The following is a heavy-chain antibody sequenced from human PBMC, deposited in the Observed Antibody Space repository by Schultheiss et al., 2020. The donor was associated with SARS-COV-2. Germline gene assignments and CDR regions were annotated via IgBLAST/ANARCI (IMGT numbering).Heavy chain of an antibody. CDR3: ARAPGYCSGGSCYPYGMGV. CDR2: ISSSGSTI. V-gene: IGHV3-11*04. CDR1: EFTFSDYY. Sequence: GGSLRLSCAASEFTFSDYYMSWIRQAPGKGLEWVSYISSSGSTIYYADSVKGRFTISRDNAKNSLYLQMNSLRAEDTAVYYCARAPGYCSGGSCYPYGMGVWGQGTTVTVSS. J-gene: IGHJ6*02. D-gene: IGHD2-15*01.